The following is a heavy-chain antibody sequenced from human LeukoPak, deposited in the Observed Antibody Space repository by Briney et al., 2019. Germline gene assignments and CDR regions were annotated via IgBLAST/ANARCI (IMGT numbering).Heavy chain of an antibody. D-gene: IGHD2-2*01. Sequence: GASVKVSCKASGGTFTSDDINWVRQATGLGLEWMGWMNPNSGKTGYAQKFQGRVTLTGNTAMGTAYMELSNLRSEDTAVYYCASEYCPNTTCYWGGLGVWGQGTTVTVSS. J-gene: IGHJ6*02. CDR2: MNPNSGKT. V-gene: IGHV1-8*01. CDR3: ASEYCPNTTCYWGGLGV. CDR1: GGTFTSDD.